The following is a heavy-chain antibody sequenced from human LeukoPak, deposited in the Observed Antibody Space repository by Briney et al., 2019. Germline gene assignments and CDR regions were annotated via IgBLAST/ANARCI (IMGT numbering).Heavy chain of an antibody. D-gene: IGHD3-22*01. CDR2: IDWDDDK. V-gene: IGHV2-70*11. CDR1: GLSLRTRGMC. CDR3: ARIPGPYDSSGYYNI. J-gene: IGHJ4*02. Sequence: SGPALVRPTQTLTLTCTFSGLSLRTRGMCVSWIRQPPGKALEWLSRIDWDDDKYYSTSLKTRLTISKDTSKNQVVLTMTNMDPVDTATYYCARIPGPYDSSGYYNIWGQGTLVTVSS.